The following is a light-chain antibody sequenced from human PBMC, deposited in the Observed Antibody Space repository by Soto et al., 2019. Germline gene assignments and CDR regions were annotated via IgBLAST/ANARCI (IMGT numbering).Light chain of an antibody. CDR1: QSLLLSNGYNY. CDR2: LGS. CDR3: MQALQSPLT. V-gene: IGKV2-28*01. J-gene: IGKJ4*01. Sequence: DLVMTQSPLSLPVTPGEPASISCRSSQSLLLSNGYNYLDWYLQKPGQSPQLLIYLGSNRASGVPDRFSGSGSGTDFTLKISRVEAEDVGVYYCMQALQSPLTFGGGTKVEIK.